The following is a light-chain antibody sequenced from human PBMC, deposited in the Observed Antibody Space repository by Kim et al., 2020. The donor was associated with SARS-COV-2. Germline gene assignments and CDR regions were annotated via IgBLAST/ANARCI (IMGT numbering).Light chain of an antibody. CDR2: DVS. J-gene: IGLJ3*02. CDR3: CSYAGSYTWV. V-gene: IGLV2-11*01. Sequence: GQSLTISCTGTSSDVGVYNYVSWYQQHPGKAPKLMIYDVSKRPSGVPDRFSGSKSGNTASLTISGLQAEDEADYYCCSYAGSYTWVFGGGTQLTVL. CDR1: SSDVGVYNY.